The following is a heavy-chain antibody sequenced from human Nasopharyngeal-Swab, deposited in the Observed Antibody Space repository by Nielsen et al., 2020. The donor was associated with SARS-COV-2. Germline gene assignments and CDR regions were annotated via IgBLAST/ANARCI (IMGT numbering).Heavy chain of an antibody. J-gene: IGHJ4*02. CDR2: MNPNSGNT. D-gene: IGHD6-19*01. CDR1: GYTFTSYD. V-gene: IGHV1-8*01. Sequence: ASVKVSCKASGYTFTSYDINWVRQATGQGLEWMGWMNPNSGNTGYAQKFQGRVTMTTDTSTSTAYMELRSLRSDDTAVYYCARDKGGIAVAGTLDYFDYWGQGTLVTVSS. CDR3: ARDKGGIAVAGTLDYFDY.